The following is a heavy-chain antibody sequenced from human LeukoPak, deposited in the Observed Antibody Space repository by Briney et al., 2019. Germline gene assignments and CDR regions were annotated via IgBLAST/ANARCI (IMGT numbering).Heavy chain of an antibody. CDR3: ARDPVPVSPHAFDI. V-gene: IGHV4-30-4*08. CDR2: IYYSGST. Sequence: SETLSLTCTVSGGSISSGDYYGSWIRQPPGKGLEWIGYIYYSGSTYYNPSLKSRVTISVDTSKNQFSLKLSSVTAADTAVYYCARDPVPVSPHAFDIWGQGTMVTVSS. CDR1: GGSISSGDYY. D-gene: IGHD2-2*01. J-gene: IGHJ3*02.